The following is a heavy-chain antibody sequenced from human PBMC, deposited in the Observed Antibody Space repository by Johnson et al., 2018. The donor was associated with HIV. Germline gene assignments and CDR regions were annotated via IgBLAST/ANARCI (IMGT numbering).Heavy chain of an antibody. J-gene: IGHJ3*02. Sequence: VQLVESGGGVVQPWRSLRLSCTASGFTFGDYAMSWVRQAPGKGLEWVGFIRSKAYGGTTEYAASVKGRFTISRDDSKSIAYLQMNSLKTEDTAVYYCTRDGGGTHAFDIWGQGTMVTVSS. CDR3: TRDGGGTHAFDI. D-gene: IGHD3-16*01. V-gene: IGHV3-49*04. CDR2: IRSKAYGGTT. CDR1: GFTFGDYA.